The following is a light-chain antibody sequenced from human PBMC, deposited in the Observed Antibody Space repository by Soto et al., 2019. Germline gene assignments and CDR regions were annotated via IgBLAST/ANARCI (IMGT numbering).Light chain of an antibody. V-gene: IGLV2-11*01. CDR3: CSYAGSFTWV. CDR2: TIT. Sequence: QSALTQPRSVSGSPGQSVTISCTGTSSDVGAYDHVSWYQQHPGKAPKLMIYTITKRPSGVPDRFSGSKSGNTASLTISGLQAEDEADYYCCSYAGSFTWVFGGGTKLTVL. CDR1: SSDVGAYDH. J-gene: IGLJ3*02.